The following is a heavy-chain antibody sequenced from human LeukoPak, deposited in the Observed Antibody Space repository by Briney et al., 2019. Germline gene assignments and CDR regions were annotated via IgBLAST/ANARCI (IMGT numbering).Heavy chain of an antibody. CDR3: AREKVGATTQDAFDI. J-gene: IGHJ3*02. CDR2: IYYSGST. CDR1: GGSINSSSYY. D-gene: IGHD1-26*01. V-gene: IGHV4-61*01. Sequence: SETLSLTCTVSGGSINSSSYYWGWIRQPPGKGLEWIGYIYYSGSTNYNPSLKSRVTISVDTSKNQFSLKLSSVTAADTAVYYCAREKVGATTQDAFDIWGQGTVVTVSS.